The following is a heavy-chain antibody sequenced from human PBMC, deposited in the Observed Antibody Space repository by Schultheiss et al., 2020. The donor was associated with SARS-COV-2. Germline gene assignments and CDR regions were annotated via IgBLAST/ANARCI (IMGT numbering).Heavy chain of an antibody. Sequence: GGSLRLSCAASGFTFSSYAMSWVRQAPGKGLEWVSAISGSGGSTYYADSVKGRFTISRDNSKNTLYLQMNSLRPEDTAIYYCAKSTKYCSSANCHHNYYYFYYMDVWGKGTTVTVSS. D-gene: IGHD2-2*01. CDR2: ISGSGGST. J-gene: IGHJ6*03. V-gene: IGHV3-23*01. CDR3: AKSTKYCSSANCHHNYYYFYYMDV. CDR1: GFTFSSYA.